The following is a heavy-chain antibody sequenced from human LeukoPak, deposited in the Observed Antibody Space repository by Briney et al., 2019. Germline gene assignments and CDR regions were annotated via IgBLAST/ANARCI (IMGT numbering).Heavy chain of an antibody. CDR2: TYYSGST. V-gene: IGHV4-59*12. D-gene: IGHD3-3*01. Sequence: SETLSLTCTVSGGSISSYYWSWIRQPPGKGLEWIGYTYYSGSTNYNPSLKSRVTISVDTSKNQFSLKLSSVTAADTAVYYCASYYGFYHYGMDVWGQGTTVTVSS. J-gene: IGHJ6*02. CDR3: ASYYGFYHYGMDV. CDR1: GGSISSYY.